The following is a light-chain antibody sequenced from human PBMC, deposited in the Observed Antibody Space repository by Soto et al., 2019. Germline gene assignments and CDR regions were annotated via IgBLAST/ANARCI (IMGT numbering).Light chain of an antibody. CDR3: QQYGSSPRT. CDR2: GAS. V-gene: IGKV3-20*01. CDR1: QSVSSNN. J-gene: IGKJ1*01. Sequence: EIVLTQSPGTLSLSPGERATLSCRASQSVSSNNLAWYHQKPGQAPRLLIYGASSRATGIPDRFSGSGSGTDFTLTISRLEPEDFAVYYCQQYGSSPRTFGQGTKVDIK.